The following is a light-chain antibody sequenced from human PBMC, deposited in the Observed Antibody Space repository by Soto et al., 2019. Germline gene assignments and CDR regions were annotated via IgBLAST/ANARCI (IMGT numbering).Light chain of an antibody. J-gene: IGLJ2*01. CDR3: HIWDSSSDHP. V-gene: IGLV3-9*01. Sequence: SYELTQPLSVSVALGQTARITCGGNNIGKKNVHWYQEKPGQAPVLVIYRDSIRPSGIPERFSGSNSGTTATLTISRAQAGDEADYYCHIWDSSSDHPFGGGTKLTVL. CDR1: NIGKKN. CDR2: RDS.